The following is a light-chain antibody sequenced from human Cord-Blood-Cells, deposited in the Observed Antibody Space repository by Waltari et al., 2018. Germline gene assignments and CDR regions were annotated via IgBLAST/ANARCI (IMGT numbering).Light chain of an antibody. CDR3: QQYNTYPLT. Sequence: DIQMTQSPSTLSASVGDGVTITCRASQSISSWLDWYQQKPGKAPKLLIYDASSLESGVPSRFSGSGSGTEFTLTISSLQPDDFATYYCQQYNTYPLTFGQGTKVEIK. J-gene: IGKJ1*01. CDR2: DAS. V-gene: IGKV1-5*01. CDR1: QSISSW.